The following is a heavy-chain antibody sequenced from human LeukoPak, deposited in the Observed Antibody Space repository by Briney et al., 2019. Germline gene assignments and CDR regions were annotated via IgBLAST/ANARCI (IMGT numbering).Heavy chain of an antibody. D-gene: IGHD2-15*01. CDR2: IYWNDDK. V-gene: IGHV2-5*01. CDR3: VHKGGCSGGSCHAN. Sequence: SGPTLVKPTRTLTLTCTFSGFSLSTSGVGVGWIRQPPGKALEWLALIYWNDDKRYSPSLKSRLTITKDTSKNQVVLTMTNMDPVDTATYYCVHKGGCSGGSCHANWGQGTLVTVSS. J-gene: IGHJ4*02. CDR1: GFSLSTSGVG.